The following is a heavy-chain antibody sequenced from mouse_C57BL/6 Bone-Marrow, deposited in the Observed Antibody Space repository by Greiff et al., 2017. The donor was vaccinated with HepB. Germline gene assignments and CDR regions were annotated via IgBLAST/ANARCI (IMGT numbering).Heavy chain of an antibody. V-gene: IGHV1-15*01. D-gene: IGHD2-1*01. CDR3: TRDGNYEYFDV. CDR2: IDPETGGT. J-gene: IGHJ1*03. CDR1: GYTFTDYE. Sequence: VQGVESGAELVRPGASVTLSCKASGYTFTDYEMHWVKQTPVHGLEWIGAIDPETGGTAYNQKFKGKAILTADKSSSTAYMELRSLTSEDSAVYYCTRDGNYEYFDVWGTGTTVTVSS.